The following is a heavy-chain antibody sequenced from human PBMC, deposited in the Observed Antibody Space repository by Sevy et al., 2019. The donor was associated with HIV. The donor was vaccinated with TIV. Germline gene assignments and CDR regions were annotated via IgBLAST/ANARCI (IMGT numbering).Heavy chain of an antibody. J-gene: IGHJ4*02. D-gene: IGHD5-12*01. Sequence: ASVKVSYKASGYTFTSYGISWVRQAPGQGLEWMGWISAYNGNTNYAQKLQGRVTMTTDTSTSTAYMELRSLRSDDTAVYYCARDFSGYSGYHALFDYWGQGTLVTVSS. CDR2: ISAYNGNT. CDR1: GYTFTSYG. CDR3: ARDFSGYSGYHALFDY. V-gene: IGHV1-18*01.